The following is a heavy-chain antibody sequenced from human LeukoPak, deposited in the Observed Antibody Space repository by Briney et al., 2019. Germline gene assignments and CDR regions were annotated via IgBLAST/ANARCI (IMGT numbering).Heavy chain of an antibody. CDR2: IYHSGST. CDR1: GGYISSSNW. Sequence: SETLSPTCAVSGGYISSSNWWSWVRQPPGKGLEWIGEIYHSGSTNYNPSLKSRVTISVDKSKNQFSLKLSSVTAADTAVYYCARVSRGSGSYYYVDYWGQGTLVTVSS. V-gene: IGHV4-4*02. J-gene: IGHJ4*02. CDR3: ARVSRGSGSYYYVDY. D-gene: IGHD3-10*01.